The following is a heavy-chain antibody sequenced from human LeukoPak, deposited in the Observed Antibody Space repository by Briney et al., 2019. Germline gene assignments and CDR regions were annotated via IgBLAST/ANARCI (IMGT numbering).Heavy chain of an antibody. V-gene: IGHV3-74*03. CDR1: GFTFSSHW. D-gene: IGHD1-26*01. CDR3: AREHRGAGATVDY. Sequence: PGGSLRLSCAASGFTFSSHWMHWVRQTPGKGLVWVSRIESNGNTKMYADSVRGRFTISRDNAKNTLYLQMNSLRAEDTAVYYCAREHRGAGATVDYWGQGTLVTVSS. CDR2: IESNGNTK. J-gene: IGHJ4*02.